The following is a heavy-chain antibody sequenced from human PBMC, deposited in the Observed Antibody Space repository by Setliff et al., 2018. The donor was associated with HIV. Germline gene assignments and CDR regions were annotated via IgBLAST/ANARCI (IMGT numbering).Heavy chain of an antibody. CDR1: GFTFSSYG. CDR3: AKGRYYLAVTRDALWFDP. D-gene: IGHD3-10*01. J-gene: IGHJ5*02. Sequence: PGGSLRLSCAASGFTFSSYGMHWVRQAPGKGLEWVSVIRYDGSNKYYADSVKGRFTISRDNSKNTLYLQMNSLRAEDTAVYYCAKGRYYLAVTRDALWFDPWGQGTLVTVSS. V-gene: IGHV3-30*02. CDR2: IRYDGSNK.